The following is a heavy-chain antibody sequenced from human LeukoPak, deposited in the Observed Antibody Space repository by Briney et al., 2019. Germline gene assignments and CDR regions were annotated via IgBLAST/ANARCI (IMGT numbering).Heavy chain of an antibody. J-gene: IGHJ4*02. D-gene: IGHD6-13*01. CDR2: IGGSGLDT. CDR3: ARDPQRYSSSWYPPPPDY. V-gene: IGHV3-23*01. Sequence: SGGSLRLSCAASGFTFSSYGMTWVRQAPGKGLEWVSSIGGSGLDTYYPDSVKGRFFISRDNAKSTLYLQMNSLRAEDTAVYYCARDPQRYSSSWYPPPPDYWGQGTLVTVSS. CDR1: GFTFSSYG.